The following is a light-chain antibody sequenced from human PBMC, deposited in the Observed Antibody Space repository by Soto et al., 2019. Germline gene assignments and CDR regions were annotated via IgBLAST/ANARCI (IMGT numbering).Light chain of an antibody. V-gene: IGKV3-20*01. CDR1: QSVSTSY. CDR2: GAS. CDR3: QQYGSSPRT. Sequence: EIVLTQSPGTLSLSPGERATLSCRASQSVSTSYLAWYQQKPGQAPSLLIYGASTRAFGIPDRFSGSGSGTDFTLTISRLEPEDFAVYYCQQYGSSPRTFGQGTKVEIK. J-gene: IGKJ1*01.